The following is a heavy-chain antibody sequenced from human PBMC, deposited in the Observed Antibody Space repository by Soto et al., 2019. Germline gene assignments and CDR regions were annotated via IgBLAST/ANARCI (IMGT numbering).Heavy chain of an antibody. CDR1: GFAFGNSW. D-gene: IGHD1-1*01. V-gene: IGHV3-7*03. J-gene: IGHJ6*02. CDR3: ARVITELERGMDV. Sequence: GESLKISCAASGFAFGNSWMNWVRQAPGKGLEWVANINQDGSKKYYVDSMKGRFTISRDNAKNSLYLRMNSLRAEDTAVYYCARVITELERGMDVWGQGTTVTVSS. CDR2: INQDGSKK.